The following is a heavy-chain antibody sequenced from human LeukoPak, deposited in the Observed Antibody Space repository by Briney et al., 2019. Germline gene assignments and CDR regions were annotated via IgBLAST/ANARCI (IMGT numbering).Heavy chain of an antibody. CDR2: IIPIFGTA. D-gene: IGHD3-16*01. Sequence: SVKVSCKASGGTFSSYAISWVRQAPGQGLEWMGGIIPIFGTANYAQKFQGRVTITADESTSTAYMELSSLRSEDTAVYYCAANPDGSEGGDFDYWGQGTLVTVSS. CDR1: GGTFSSYA. CDR3: AANPDGSEGGDFDY. V-gene: IGHV1-69*13. J-gene: IGHJ4*02.